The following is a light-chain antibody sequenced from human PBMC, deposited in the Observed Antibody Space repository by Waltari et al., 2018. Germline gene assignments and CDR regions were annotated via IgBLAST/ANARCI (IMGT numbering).Light chain of an antibody. Sequence: EVVMTQSPATLSVSPGERATLSCRASQSIYDNLAWYQQKPAQAPRLLIYGASTRATGVPSRFRDSGSGTEFTLTISSLQSEDFAVYYCQQYNKWPPITFGQGTRLEIK. CDR1: QSIYDN. V-gene: IGKV3-15*01. CDR3: QQYNKWPPIT. J-gene: IGKJ5*01. CDR2: GAS.